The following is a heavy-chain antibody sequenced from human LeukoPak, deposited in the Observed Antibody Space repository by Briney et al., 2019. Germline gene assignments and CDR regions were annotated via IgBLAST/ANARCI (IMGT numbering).Heavy chain of an antibody. J-gene: IGHJ4*02. D-gene: IGHD1-26*01. CDR3: ARSGSYYFDY. CDR2: IYYSGST. V-gene: IGHV4-59*01. Sequence: SQTLSLTCTVSGGSISRDYWSWIRQPPGEGLEWIGYIYYSGSTNYNPSLKSRVTISVATSKKQFSLKLSSVTAADTAVYYCARSGSYYFDYWGQGTLVTVSS. CDR1: GGSISRDY.